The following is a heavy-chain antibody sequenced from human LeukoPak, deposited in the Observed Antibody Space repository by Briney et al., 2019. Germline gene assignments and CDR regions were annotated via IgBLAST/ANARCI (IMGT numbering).Heavy chain of an antibody. D-gene: IGHD4-17*01. J-gene: IGHJ4*02. CDR3: AKSGDYVSYYFDY. Sequence: GRSLRLSCAASGFTFDDYAMHWVRQAPGKGLEWVSGISWNSGSIGYADSVKGRFTISRDNAKNSLYLQMNSLRAEDTALYYCAKSGDYVSYYFDYWGQGTLVTVSS. CDR2: ISWNSGSI. V-gene: IGHV3-9*01. CDR1: GFTFDDYA.